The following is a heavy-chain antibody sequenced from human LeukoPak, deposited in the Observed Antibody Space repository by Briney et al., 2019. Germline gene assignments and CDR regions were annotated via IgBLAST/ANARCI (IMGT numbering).Heavy chain of an antibody. V-gene: IGHV3-66*01. Sequence: GGSLRLSCAASGFTVSSNYMNWVRQAPGKGLEWVSVIHSGGSTYYADSVKGRFTISRDNSKNTLYLHMNSLRAEDTAVYYCARSLFGFDYWGQGTPVTVSP. J-gene: IGHJ4*02. D-gene: IGHD3-10*02. CDR3: ARSLFGFDY. CDR2: IHSGGST. CDR1: GFTVSSNY.